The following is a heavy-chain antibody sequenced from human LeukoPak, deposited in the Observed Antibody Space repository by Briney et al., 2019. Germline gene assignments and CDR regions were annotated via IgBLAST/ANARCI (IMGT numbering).Heavy chain of an antibody. CDR2: IYYSGSA. CDR3: ARGGYGDYKLHYYHYGMDV. J-gene: IGHJ6*02. CDR1: GGSISDYS. V-gene: IGHV4-59*01. Sequence: SETLSLTCTVSGGSISDYSWSWIRQPPGKGLEWLGNIYYSGSANHNPSLKSRVTISRDTSKNQFSLKLTSVTAADTAVYYCARGGYGDYKLHYYHYGMDVWGQGTTVTVSS. D-gene: IGHD4-17*01.